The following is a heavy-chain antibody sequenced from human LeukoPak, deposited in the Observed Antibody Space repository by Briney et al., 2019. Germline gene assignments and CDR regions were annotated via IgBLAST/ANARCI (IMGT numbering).Heavy chain of an antibody. J-gene: IGHJ4*02. D-gene: IGHD1-26*01. Sequence: SETLSLTCTVSGGSVSSGSYYWSWIRQPPGKGLEWIGYIYYSGSTNYNPSLKSRVTISVDTSKNQFSLKLSSVTAADTAVYYCARLPYLMSFDYWGQGTLVTVSS. CDR3: ARLPYLMSFDY. CDR2: IYYSGST. V-gene: IGHV4-61*01. CDR1: GGSVSSGSYY.